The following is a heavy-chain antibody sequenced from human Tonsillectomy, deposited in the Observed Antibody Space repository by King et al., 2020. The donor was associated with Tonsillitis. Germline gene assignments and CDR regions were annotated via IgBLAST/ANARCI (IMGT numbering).Heavy chain of an antibody. CDR3: ARECYVWGSCPIDH. Sequence: QLVQSGAEVKKPGESLKISCKGSGYSFTSYWIGWVRQMPGKGREWVGIIYPGDSDPRYSPSFQGQVTISADKSISTAYLQGSSLKASDTAMYYCARECYVWGSCPIDHWGQGTLVTVSS. CDR1: GYSFTSYW. J-gene: IGHJ4*02. CDR2: IYPGDSDP. D-gene: IGHD3-16*01. V-gene: IGHV5-51*03.